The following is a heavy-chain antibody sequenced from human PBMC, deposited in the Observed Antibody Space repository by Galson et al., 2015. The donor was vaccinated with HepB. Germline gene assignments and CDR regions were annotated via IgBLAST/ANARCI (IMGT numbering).Heavy chain of an antibody. CDR2: FDPEDGET. J-gene: IGHJ4*02. CDR3: ATQSRIAAAGTGPYYFDY. D-gene: IGHD6-13*01. Sequence: SVKVSCKVSGYTLTELSMHWVRQAPGKGLEWMGGFDPEDGETIYAQKFQGRVTMTEDTSTDTAYMELSSLRSEDTAVYYCATQSRIAAAGTGPYYFDYWGQGTLVTVSS. CDR1: GYTLTELS. V-gene: IGHV1-24*01.